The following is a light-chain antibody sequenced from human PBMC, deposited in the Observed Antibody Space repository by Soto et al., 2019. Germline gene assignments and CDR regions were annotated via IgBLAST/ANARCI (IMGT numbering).Light chain of an antibody. CDR3: QQYNNWLT. Sequence: ETVVTQSPATLSVSPGERATLSCRASQSFSSNLACYQHKPGPALRLLIYGASTRASGIPARFSGSGSGTEFTLTTSRQQSEDFTVDYCQQYNNWLTFGGGTKVDI. CDR2: GAS. CDR1: QSFSSN. J-gene: IGKJ4*01. V-gene: IGKV3-15*01.